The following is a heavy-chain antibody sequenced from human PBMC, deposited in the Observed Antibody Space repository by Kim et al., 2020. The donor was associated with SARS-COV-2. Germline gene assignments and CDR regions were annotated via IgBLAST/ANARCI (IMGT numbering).Heavy chain of an antibody. CDR3: ARAGPPRPPYFAGGGTSPPPQFDS. D-gene: IGHD2-21*01. J-gene: IGHJ4*02. CDR2: IYNTGKT. CDR1: SASITSVGYY. V-gene: IGHV4-31*03. Sequence: SETLSLTCTVSSASITSVGYYWSWIRQYPGKGLEWIGNIYNTGKTYYTTSLQSRITISVDTSKNQFFLRLSSVTAADTAVYYCARAGPPRPPYFAGGGTSPPPQFDSWGRGTVVTVTS.